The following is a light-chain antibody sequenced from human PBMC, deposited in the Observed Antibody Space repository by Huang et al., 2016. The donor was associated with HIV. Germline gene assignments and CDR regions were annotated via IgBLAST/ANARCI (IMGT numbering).Light chain of an antibody. CDR1: QSIGTN. Sequence: EIVMTQSPATLSVSPGEGATLSCRASQSIGTNLAWYQKKPGQAPRLLIYGASTRATGIPTRFSVSGSETEFTLTISNLQSEDFAIYYCQQYYDWPPPFGPGTQVDMK. CDR3: QQYYDWPPP. J-gene: IGKJ3*01. CDR2: GAS. V-gene: IGKV3-15*01.